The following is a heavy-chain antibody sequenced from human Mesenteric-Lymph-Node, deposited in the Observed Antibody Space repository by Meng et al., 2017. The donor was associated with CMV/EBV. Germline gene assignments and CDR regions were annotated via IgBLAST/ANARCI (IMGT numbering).Heavy chain of an antibody. Sequence: GESLKISCATSGFTFSSYSMNWVRQAPGKGLEWVSYISSGSSTIYYADSVQGRFTISRDNSKNTLYLQMNSLRAEDTALYYCAKGLGDASSAATRGMDVWGQGTTVTVSS. CDR2: ISSGSSTI. D-gene: IGHD3-16*01. V-gene: IGHV3-48*01. J-gene: IGHJ6*02. CDR1: GFTFSSYS. CDR3: AKGLGDASSAATRGMDV.